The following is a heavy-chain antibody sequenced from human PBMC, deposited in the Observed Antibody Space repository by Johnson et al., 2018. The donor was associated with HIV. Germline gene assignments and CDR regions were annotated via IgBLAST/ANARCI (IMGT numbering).Heavy chain of an antibody. CDR2: IGPAGDT. J-gene: IGHJ3*02. CDR3: ARGKTGYDAFDI. Sequence: VQLVESGGGLVQPGGSLRLSCAASGFTFSSYDMHWVRQATGKGLEWVSAIGPAGDTYYPGSVKGRFTISRENAKNSLYLQMNSLRAEDTAVYYCARGKTGYDAFDIWGQGTMVTVSS. CDR1: GFTFSSYD. V-gene: IGHV3-13*01. D-gene: IGHD3-9*01.